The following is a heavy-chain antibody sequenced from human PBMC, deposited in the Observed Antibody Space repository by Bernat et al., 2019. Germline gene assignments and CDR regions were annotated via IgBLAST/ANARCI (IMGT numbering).Heavy chain of an antibody. CDR2: INHRGST. D-gene: IGHD2-15*01. J-gene: IGHJ5*02. CDR1: GGSFSGYY. V-gene: IGHV4-34*01. CDR3: ARGTAVVVVAATVWFDP. Sequence: QVQLQQWGAGLLKPSETLSLTCAVYGGSFSGYYWSWIRQPPGKGLEWIGEINHRGSTNYTPSLKSRVTISVDTSKNQFSLKLSSVTAADTAVYYCARGTAVVVVAATVWFDPWGQGTLVTVSS.